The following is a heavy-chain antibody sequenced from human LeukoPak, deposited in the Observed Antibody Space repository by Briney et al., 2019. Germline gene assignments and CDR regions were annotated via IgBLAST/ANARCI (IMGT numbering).Heavy chain of an antibody. CDR1: GFTFSSYA. J-gene: IGHJ3*02. V-gene: IGHV3-48*04. Sequence: LTGGSLRLSCAASGFTFSSYAMNWVRQAPGKGLEWVSYISSSSSTIYYADSVKGRFTISRDNAKNSLYLQMNSLRAEDTAVYYCARGIVYYYGSGSYSHAFDIWGQGTMVTVSS. CDR2: ISSSSSTI. D-gene: IGHD3-10*01. CDR3: ARGIVYYYGSGSYSHAFDI.